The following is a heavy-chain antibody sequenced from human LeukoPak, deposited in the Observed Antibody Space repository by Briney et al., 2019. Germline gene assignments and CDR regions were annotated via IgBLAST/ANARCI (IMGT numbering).Heavy chain of an antibody. J-gene: IGHJ4*02. CDR2: MNPNSGNT. CDR3: ARERADGYNLNLYYFDY. V-gene: IGHV1-8*01. D-gene: IGHD5-24*01. Sequence: ASVKVSCKASGFTFTSHDYNWVRQATGQGLEWMGWMNPNSGNTGYAQKFQGRVTMTRDTSITTVYMELSSLTSEDTAVYYCARERADGYNLNLYYFDYWGQGTLVTVSS. CDR1: GFTFTSHD.